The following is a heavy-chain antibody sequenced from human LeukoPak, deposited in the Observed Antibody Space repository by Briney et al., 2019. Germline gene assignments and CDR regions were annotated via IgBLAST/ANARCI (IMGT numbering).Heavy chain of an antibody. Sequence: GGSLRLSCAASGFTVSSNYMSWVRQAPGKGLEWVSVIYSGGSTYYADSVKGRFTISRHNSKNTLYLQMNSLGAEDTAVYYCARALRAGPPAFDYWGQGTLVTVSS. D-gene: IGHD6-19*01. J-gene: IGHJ4*02. CDR1: GFTVSSNY. V-gene: IGHV3-53*04. CDR2: IYSGGST. CDR3: ARALRAGPPAFDY.